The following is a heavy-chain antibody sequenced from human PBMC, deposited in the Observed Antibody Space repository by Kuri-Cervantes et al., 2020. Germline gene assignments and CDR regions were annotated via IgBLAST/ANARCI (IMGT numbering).Heavy chain of an antibody. CDR1: GYTFTSYY. CDR3: ARGVRWFRESAGRQYYYYYYMDV. Sequence: ASVKVSCKASGYTFTSYYMHWVRQAPGQGLEWMGIINPSGGSTSYAQKFQGRVTMTRDTSTSTVYMELSSLRSEDTAVYYCARGVRWFRESAGRQYYYYYYMDVWGKGTTVTVSS. D-gene: IGHD3-10*01. CDR2: INPSGGST. V-gene: IGHV1-46*01. J-gene: IGHJ6*03.